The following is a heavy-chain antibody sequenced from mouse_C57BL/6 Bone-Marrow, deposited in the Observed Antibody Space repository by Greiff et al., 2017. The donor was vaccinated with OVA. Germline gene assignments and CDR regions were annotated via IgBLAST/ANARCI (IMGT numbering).Heavy chain of an antibody. CDR2: ISYDGSN. V-gene: IGHV3-6*01. Sequence: EVQLQESGPGLVKPSQSLSLTCSVTGYSITSGYYWNWIRQFPGNKLEWMGYISYDGSNNYNPSLKNRISITRDTAKNQFFLKLNSVTTEYTATYYCARASYYYGSSYYWYFDVWGTGTTVTVSS. D-gene: IGHD1-1*01. CDR3: ARASYYYGSSYYWYFDV. CDR1: GYSITSGYY. J-gene: IGHJ1*03.